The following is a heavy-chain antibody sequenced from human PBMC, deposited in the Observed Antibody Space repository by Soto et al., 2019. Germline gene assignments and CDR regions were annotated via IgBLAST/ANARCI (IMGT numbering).Heavy chain of an antibody. CDR2: INHSGST. CDR3: ARGGPDILTGYGYYYYYGMDV. J-gene: IGHJ6*02. CDR1: GGSFSGYY. Sequence: PSETLSLTSAVYGGSFSGYYWSWIRQPPGKGLEWIGEINHSGSTNYNPSLKSRVTISVDTSKNQFSLKLSSVTAADTAVYYCARGGPDILTGYGYYYYYGMDVWGQGTTVTVSS. V-gene: IGHV4-34*01. D-gene: IGHD3-9*01.